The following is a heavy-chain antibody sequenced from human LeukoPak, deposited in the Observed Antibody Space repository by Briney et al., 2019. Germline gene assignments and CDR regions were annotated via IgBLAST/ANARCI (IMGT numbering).Heavy chain of an antibody. J-gene: IGHJ4*02. V-gene: IGHV4-59*08. CDR1: GGSISSYY. Sequence: PSETLSLTCTVSGGSISSYYRSWIRQPPGKGLEWIGYIYYSGSTNYNPSLKSRVTISVDTSKNQFSLKLSSVTAADTAVYYCARHVRIFGVVTPTLIDYWGQGTLVTVSS. CDR3: ARHVRIFGVVTPTLIDY. D-gene: IGHD3-3*01. CDR2: IYYSGST.